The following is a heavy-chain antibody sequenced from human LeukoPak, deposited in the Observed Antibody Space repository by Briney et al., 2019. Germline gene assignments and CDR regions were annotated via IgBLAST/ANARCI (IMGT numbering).Heavy chain of an antibody. D-gene: IGHD6-13*01. CDR3: ARPIFIAAAGFDY. CDR2: IWYDGSNK. Sequence: GGSLRLSCAASGFTFDDYGMSWVRQAPGKGLEWVAVIWYDGSNKYYADSVKGRFTISRDNSKNTLYLQMNSLRAEDTAVYYCARPIFIAAAGFDYWGQGTLVTVSS. J-gene: IGHJ4*02. V-gene: IGHV3-33*08. CDR1: GFTFDDYG.